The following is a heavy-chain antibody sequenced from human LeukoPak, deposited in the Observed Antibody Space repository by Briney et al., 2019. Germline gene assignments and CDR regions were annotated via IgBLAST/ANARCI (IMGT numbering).Heavy chain of an antibody. CDR2: ISSNGGST. CDR3: ARDTSATTFDY. CDR1: GFTFSSYA. D-gene: IGHD1-1*01. Sequence: PGGSLRLSCAASGFTFSSYAMHWVRQAPGKGLEYVSAISSNGGSTYYANSVKGRFTISRDNSKNTLYLQMGSLRAEDTAVYYCARDTSATTFDYWGQGTLVTVSS. V-gene: IGHV3-64*01. J-gene: IGHJ4*02.